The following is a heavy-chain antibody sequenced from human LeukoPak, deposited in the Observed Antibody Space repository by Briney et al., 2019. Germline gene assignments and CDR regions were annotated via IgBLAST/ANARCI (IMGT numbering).Heavy chain of an antibody. J-gene: IGHJ5*02. Sequence: SETLSLTCTVSGGSMRTYNYNWIRQSPGKGLEWIGNVYYGGSTKYNPSLKSRATISIDTSKSQFSLKLSSVTAADTAMYCARNWNILGDVNWFDPWGQGTLVTASS. D-gene: IGHD1-1*01. CDR2: VYYGGST. CDR1: GGSMRTYN. V-gene: IGHV4-59*01. CDR3: ARNWNILGDVNWFDP.